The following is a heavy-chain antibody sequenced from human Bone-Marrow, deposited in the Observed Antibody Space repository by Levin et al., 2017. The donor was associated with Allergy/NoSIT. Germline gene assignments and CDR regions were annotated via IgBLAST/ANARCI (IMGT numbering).Heavy chain of an antibody. CDR1: GGSISSGGYY. CDR3: ARDSSPYYDILTGYPRGAFDI. J-gene: IGHJ3*02. CDR2: IYYSGST. Sequence: SETLSLTCTVSGGSISSGGYYWSWIRQHPGKGLEWIGYIYYSGSTYYNPSLKSRVTISVDTSKNQFSLKLSSVTAADTAVYYCARDSSPYYDILTGYPRGAFDIWGQGTMVTVSS. D-gene: IGHD3-9*01. V-gene: IGHV4-31*03.